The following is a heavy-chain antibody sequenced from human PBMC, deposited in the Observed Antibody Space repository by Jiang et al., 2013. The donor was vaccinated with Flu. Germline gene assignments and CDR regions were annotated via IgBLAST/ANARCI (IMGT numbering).Heavy chain of an antibody. D-gene: IGHD5-18*01. CDR3: ARDRGYSTNWRLYNYYGVDV. Sequence: GLVKPSETLSLTCTVSNGSLSSYYWSWIRQSPGKGLEWIGHIYYIGNTKYNPSLRSRVTISTDMSKNQFSLRMNSLTAADTAVYYCARDRGYSTNWRLYNYYGVDVWGQGTTVTVS. V-gene: IGHV4-59*01. CDR2: IYYIGNT. CDR1: NGSLSSYY. J-gene: IGHJ6*02.